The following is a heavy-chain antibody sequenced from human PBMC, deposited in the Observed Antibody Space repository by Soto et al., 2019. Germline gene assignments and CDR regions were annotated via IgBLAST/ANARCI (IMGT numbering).Heavy chain of an antibody. J-gene: IGHJ4*02. CDR2: INSDGSST. D-gene: IGHD3-9*01. V-gene: IGHV3-74*01. Sequence: GGALKISCVSPGFTFSSKSKHWGRPVPGKGLVWVSRINSDGSSTNYADSVKGRFTISRDNAKNTLYLQMNSLRVEDTAVYYCARGHDIMTGSDPDWGQGTLVTVSS. CDR1: GFTFSSKS. CDR3: ARGHDIMTGSDPD.